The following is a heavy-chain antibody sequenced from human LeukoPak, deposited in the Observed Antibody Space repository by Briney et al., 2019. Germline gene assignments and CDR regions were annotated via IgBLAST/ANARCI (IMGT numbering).Heavy chain of an antibody. D-gene: IGHD6-19*01. CDR2: ILNSGST. CDR3: ARHSSDYYGPFDY. V-gene: IGHV4-38-2*01. Sequence: SETLSLTCAVSGYSISSGDYWGWIRQPPGKGLEWIGSILNSGSTYYNPSLKSRVTISADTSKRHFSLKLSSVTAADTAVYYCARHSSDYYGPFDYWGQGTLVTVSS. CDR1: GYSISSGDY. J-gene: IGHJ4*02.